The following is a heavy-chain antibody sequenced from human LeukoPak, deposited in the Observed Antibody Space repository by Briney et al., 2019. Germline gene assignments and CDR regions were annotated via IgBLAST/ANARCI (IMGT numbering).Heavy chain of an antibody. V-gene: IGHV3-30*04. Sequence: GGSLRLSCAASGFTFITYAMYWVRQAPGKGLEWVGGISFDGSTKYYADSVKGRFTISRDNSKNTLYLQMNSLRGEDTAVYYCARGGGGYYYYMDVWGEGTTVTVSS. CDR2: ISFDGSTK. CDR1: GFTFITYA. J-gene: IGHJ6*03. D-gene: IGHD5-12*01. CDR3: ARGGGGYYYYMDV.